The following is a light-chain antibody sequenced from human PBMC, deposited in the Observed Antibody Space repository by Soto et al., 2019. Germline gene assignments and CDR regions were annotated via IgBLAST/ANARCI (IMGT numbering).Light chain of an antibody. CDR1: QSVNNN. J-gene: IGKJ2*01. CDR3: QQYNNGPPDT. Sequence: EIILTQSPASLSVSPGERATLSCRASQSVNNNLAWYQQKRGQAPRLLIYGASTRATGIPGRFRGSGSGTAFPFTITSLQSEDFAVYCCQQYNNGPPDTFGHGNKLEIK. V-gene: IGKV3-15*01. CDR2: GAS.